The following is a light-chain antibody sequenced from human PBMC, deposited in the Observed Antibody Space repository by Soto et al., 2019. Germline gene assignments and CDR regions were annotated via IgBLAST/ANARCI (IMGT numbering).Light chain of an antibody. CDR1: SSDVGGYNF. V-gene: IGLV2-14*01. CDR3: NSYTSSSRPNYV. Sequence: QPALTQPASVSRSPGQSRTISSTGTSSDVGGYNFVSWYQQYPGKAPKLIIFDVSNRPSGVSDRFSGSKSGDTASLTISGLHTEDEDDYYCNSYTSSSRPNYVFGTRTKVPVL. J-gene: IGLJ1*01. CDR2: DVS.